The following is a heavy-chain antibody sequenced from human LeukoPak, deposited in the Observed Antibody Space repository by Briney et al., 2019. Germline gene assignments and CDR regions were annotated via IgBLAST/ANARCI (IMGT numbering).Heavy chain of an antibody. CDR3: ARRYSSTSYYYYYAMDV. Sequence: PSETLSLTCTVSGGSISSSGYYWAWIRQPPGKGLEWIGSIYHSGSSNYNPSLKSRVTISVDKSKNQFSLNLSSVTAADTAVYYCARRYSSTSYYYYYAMDVWGQGTTVTVSS. CDR1: GGSISSSGYY. CDR2: IYHSGSS. J-gene: IGHJ6*02. D-gene: IGHD6-13*01. V-gene: IGHV4-39*07.